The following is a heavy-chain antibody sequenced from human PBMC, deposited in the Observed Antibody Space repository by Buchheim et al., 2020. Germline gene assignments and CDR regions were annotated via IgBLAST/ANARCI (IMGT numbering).Heavy chain of an antibody. J-gene: IGHJ4*02. CDR1: GGSISSGGYY. CDR3: ARVILSGYPYYFDY. D-gene: IGHD3-22*01. V-gene: IGHV4-31*03. CDR2: IYYSVST. Sequence: QVQLQESDPGLVKPSQTLSLTCTVSGGSISSGGYYWSWIRQHPGKGLEWIGYIYYSVSTYYNPSLKSRVTISVEKTKNHFSLKLNSVTAADTAVYYCARVILSGYPYYFDYWGQGTL.